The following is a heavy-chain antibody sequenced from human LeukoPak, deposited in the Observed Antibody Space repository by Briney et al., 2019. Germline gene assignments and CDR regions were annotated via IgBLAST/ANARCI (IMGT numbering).Heavy chain of an antibody. V-gene: IGHV1-8*03. CDR2: MNPNSGNT. Sequence: GASVKVSCKASGYTFTSYDINWVRQATGQGLEWMGWMNPNSGNTGYAQKFQGRVSITRDTSISTAYMELSSLRSEDTAVYYCARGYWGRDFLAAAGRTFDYWGQGALVTVSS. CDR1: GYTFTSYD. CDR3: ARGYWGRDFLAAAGRTFDY. J-gene: IGHJ4*02. D-gene: IGHD6-13*01.